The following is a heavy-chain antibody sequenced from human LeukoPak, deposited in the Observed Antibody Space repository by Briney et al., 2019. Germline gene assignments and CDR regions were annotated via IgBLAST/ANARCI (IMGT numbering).Heavy chain of an antibody. V-gene: IGHV3-23*01. D-gene: IGHD6-19*01. CDR3: ARDSIAVAGTLGY. CDR1: GFTFSNSA. J-gene: IGHJ4*02. CDR2: ISGGDGTT. Sequence: GGSLRLSCAASGFTFSNSAMNWVRQAPGKGLEWVSGISGGDGTTFYADSVKGRFTISRDNSKNTLYLQMNSLRAEDTAVYYCARDSIAVAGTLGYWGQGTLVTVSS.